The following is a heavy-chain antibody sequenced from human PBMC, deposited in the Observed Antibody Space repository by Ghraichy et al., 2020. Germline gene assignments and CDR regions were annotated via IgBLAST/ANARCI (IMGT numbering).Heavy chain of an antibody. D-gene: IGHD3-3*01. J-gene: IGHJ4*02. CDR1: GFTFSSYA. CDR2: ISGSGGST. V-gene: IGHV3-23*01. CDR3: AKLDDFWSGYYDY. Sequence: GGSLRLSCAASGFTFSSYAMSWVRQAPGKGLEWVSAISGSGGSTYYADSVKGRFTISRDNSKNTLYLQMNSLRAEDTAVYYSAKLDDFWSGYYDYWGQGTLVTVSS.